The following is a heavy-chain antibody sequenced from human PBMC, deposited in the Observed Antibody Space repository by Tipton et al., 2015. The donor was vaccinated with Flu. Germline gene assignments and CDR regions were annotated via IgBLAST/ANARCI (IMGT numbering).Heavy chain of an antibody. CDR3: ARQIATRGEWSFDL. D-gene: IGHD3-10*01. J-gene: IGHJ2*01. CDR2: DYPSATT. CDR1: GFSMKGGYY. V-gene: IGHV4-38-2*02. Sequence: TLSLTCTVSGFSMKGGYYWGWIRQPPGKGLEWIGGDYPSATTYYNPSLKSRVTMSLDTFKNQFSVSLTSVTAADTAVYYCARQIATRGEWSFDLWGRGTLVTVSS.